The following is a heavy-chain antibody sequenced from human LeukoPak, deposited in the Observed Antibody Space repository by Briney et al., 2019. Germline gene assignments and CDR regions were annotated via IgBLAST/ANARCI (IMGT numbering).Heavy chain of an antibody. CDR3: AREGGNWNYNSCFDH. Sequence: PGGSLRLSCAASGFTFSSYAMNWVRQAPGKGLEWVSVIYINGDTYYADSVKGRFIISRDNSKNTLYLQMNSLRAEDTAVYYCAREGGNWNYNSCFDHWGQGTLVTVSS. CDR2: IYINGDT. V-gene: IGHV3-66*01. CDR1: GFTFSSYA. D-gene: IGHD1-7*01. J-gene: IGHJ4*02.